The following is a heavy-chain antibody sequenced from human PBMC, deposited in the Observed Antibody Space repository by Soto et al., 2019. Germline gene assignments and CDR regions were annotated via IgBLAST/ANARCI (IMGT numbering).Heavy chain of an antibody. Sequence: LRLSCAASGFTFSSYAMHWVRQAPGKGLEWVAVISYDGSNKYYADSVKGRFTISRDNSKNTLYLQMNSLRAEDTAVYYCARDLLPYSSSWYSNYYYYYGMDVWGQGTTVTVSS. CDR2: ISYDGSNK. V-gene: IGHV3-30-3*01. CDR3: ARDLLPYSSSWYSNYYYYYGMDV. D-gene: IGHD6-13*01. J-gene: IGHJ6*02. CDR1: GFTFSSYA.